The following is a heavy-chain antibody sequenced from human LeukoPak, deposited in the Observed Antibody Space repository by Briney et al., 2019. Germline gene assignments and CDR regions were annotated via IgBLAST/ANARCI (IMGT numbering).Heavy chain of an antibody. J-gene: IGHJ5*02. CDR3: AREAIAAAGTRDWFDP. CDR1: GGSLSGYY. CDR2: INHSGST. Sequence: SETLSLTCAVYGGSLSGYYWSWLRQPPGKGLEWIGEINHSGSTNYNPSLKSRVTISVDTSKNQFSLKLSSVTAADTAVYYCAREAIAAAGTRDWFDPWGQGTLVTVSS. V-gene: IGHV4-34*01. D-gene: IGHD6-13*01.